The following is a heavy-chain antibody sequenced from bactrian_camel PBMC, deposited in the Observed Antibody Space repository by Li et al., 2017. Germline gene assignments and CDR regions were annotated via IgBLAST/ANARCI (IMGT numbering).Heavy chain of an antibody. CDR3: AARPVNTRACVAGGRYEFGY. J-gene: IGHJ4*01. CDR2: IGYDGRP. V-gene: IGHV3S55*01. Sequence: HVQLVESGGGSVKGGGSLRLACTAVGFTVDNVDMGWYRQVLGTECEMVSAIGYDGRPWYSDSVKGRFTISKDNAKNTLYLQMDNLQPEDTAVYYCAARPVNTRACVAGGRYEFGYWGQGTQVTVS. CDR1: GFTVDNVD. D-gene: IGHD1*01.